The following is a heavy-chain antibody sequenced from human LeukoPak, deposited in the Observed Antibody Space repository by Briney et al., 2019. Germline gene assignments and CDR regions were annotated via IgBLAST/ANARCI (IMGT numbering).Heavy chain of an antibody. CDR2: ISGSDGSS. CDR3: AKAPGIAAAVFDY. Sequence: PGGSLRLSCAASGFTFSSYAMSWVRQAPGKGLEWVSTISGSDGSSYYADSVKGRFTISRDNSKNTLYLQMNSLRAEDTAVYYCAKAPGIAAAVFDYWGQGTLVTVSS. CDR1: GFTFSSYA. V-gene: IGHV3-23*01. D-gene: IGHD6-13*01. J-gene: IGHJ4*02.